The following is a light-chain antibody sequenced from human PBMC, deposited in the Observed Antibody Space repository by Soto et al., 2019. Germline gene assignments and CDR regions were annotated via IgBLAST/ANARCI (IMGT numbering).Light chain of an antibody. Sequence: EILMTQSPATLSVSPGESATLSCSASNRVSSSLAWYQQKPGQAPRLFIYGVSTRANGVPARFSGSASGTVFTLTISSLQSEDFAVYYCQQYNNWPLTFGGGTKVEIK. J-gene: IGKJ4*01. CDR1: NRVSSS. CDR3: QQYNNWPLT. CDR2: GVS. V-gene: IGKV3-15*01.